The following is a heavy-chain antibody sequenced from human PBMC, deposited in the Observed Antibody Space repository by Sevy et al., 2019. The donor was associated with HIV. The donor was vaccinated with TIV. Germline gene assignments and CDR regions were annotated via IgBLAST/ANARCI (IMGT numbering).Heavy chain of an antibody. CDR1: GFNISSNY. D-gene: IGHD6-19*01. J-gene: IGHJ4*02. CDR2: IYGNNST. CDR3: ARGEQWLSFNY. Sequence: GESLKISCAASGFNISSNYLSWVRQAPGKGLGWVSVIYGNNSTYYADFVKGRFTISRDNSKNTLYLQMNSLRVEDTAIYYCARGEQWLSFNYWGQGTLVTVSS. V-gene: IGHV3-53*01.